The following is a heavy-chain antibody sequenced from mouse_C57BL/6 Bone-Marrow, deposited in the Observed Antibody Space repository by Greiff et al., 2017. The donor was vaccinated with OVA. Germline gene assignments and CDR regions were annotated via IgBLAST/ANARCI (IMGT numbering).Heavy chain of an antibody. CDR3: ASGDTGTRDY. J-gene: IGHJ2*01. CDR2: IYPRSGNT. V-gene: IGHV1-81*01. D-gene: IGHD4-1*01. CDR1: GYTFPSYG. Sequence: VKLMESGAELARPGASVKLSCKASGYTFPSYGISWVKQRTGQGLEWIGEIYPRSGNTYYNEKFKGKAKLTADKSSSTAYMGLRSLTSEDSAVYFCASGDTGTRDYWGQGTTLTVSS.